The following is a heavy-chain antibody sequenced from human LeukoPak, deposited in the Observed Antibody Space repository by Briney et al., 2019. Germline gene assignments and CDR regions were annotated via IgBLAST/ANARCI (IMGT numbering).Heavy chain of an antibody. J-gene: IGHJ4*02. Sequence: GGSLRLSCAASGFTFSTYVHWVRQTPGRGLEWVAITSYDGSDEHYTDSVKGRFTISRDNSMNTLYLQMNSLRSEDTAVYYCARSDSSSWHLFDYWGQGTLVTVSS. D-gene: IGHD6-13*01. CDR2: TSYDGSDE. V-gene: IGHV3-30-3*01. CDR1: GFTFSTYV. CDR3: ARSDSSSWHLFDY.